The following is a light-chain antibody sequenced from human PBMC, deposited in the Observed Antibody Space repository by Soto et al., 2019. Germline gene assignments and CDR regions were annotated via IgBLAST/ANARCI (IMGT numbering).Light chain of an antibody. Sequence: EIVLAQSPGTLSLSPGERATLSCSASQTISSRYLTWYQQKSGQVPRLLIYGASSRATGIPDRFSGSGSGTDFTLTISGLEPEDFALYYCQQYGVTPPNTFGGGTKVDIK. CDR1: QTISSRY. V-gene: IGKV3-20*01. CDR3: QQYGVTPPNT. J-gene: IGKJ4*01. CDR2: GAS.